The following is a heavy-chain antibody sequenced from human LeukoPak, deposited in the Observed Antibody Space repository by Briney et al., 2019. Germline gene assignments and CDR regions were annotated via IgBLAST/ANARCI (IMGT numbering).Heavy chain of an antibody. CDR3: ARLEVDSSGYYYVASLYFDY. D-gene: IGHD3-22*01. J-gene: IGHJ4*02. CDR1: GGSISSSSYY. CDR2: IYYSGST. V-gene: IGHV4-39*01. Sequence: SETLSLTCTVSGGSISSSSYYWGWIRQPPGKGLEWIGSIYYSGSTYYNPSLKSRVTISVDTSKNQFSLKLSSVTAADTAVYYCARLEVDSSGYYYVASLYFDYWGQGTLVTVSS.